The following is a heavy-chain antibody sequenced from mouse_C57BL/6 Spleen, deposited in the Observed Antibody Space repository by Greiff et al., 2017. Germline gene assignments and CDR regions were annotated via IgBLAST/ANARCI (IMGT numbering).Heavy chain of an antibody. CDR1: GFTFSDYG. CDR3: ARGGPYDYDWYFDV. D-gene: IGHD2-4*01. V-gene: IGHV5-17*01. CDR2: ISSGSSTI. Sequence: EVKLQESGGGLVKPGGSLKLSCAASGFTFSDYGMHWVRQAPEKGLEWVAYISSGSSTIYYADTVKGRFTISRDNAKNTLFLQMTRLRSEDTAMYYCARGGPYDYDWYFDVWGTGTTVTVSS. J-gene: IGHJ1*03.